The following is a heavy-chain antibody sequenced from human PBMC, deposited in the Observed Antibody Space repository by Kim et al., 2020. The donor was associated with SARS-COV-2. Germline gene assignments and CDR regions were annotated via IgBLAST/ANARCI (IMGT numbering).Heavy chain of an antibody. Sequence: GGSLRLSCAASGFTFSSYAMHWVRQAPGKGLEWVAVISYDGSNKYYADSVKGRFTISRDNSKNTLYLQMNSLRAEDTAVYYCAREGMVPAATRGFYFDYWGQGTLVTVSS. CDR3: AREGMVPAATRGFYFDY. CDR2: ISYDGSNK. D-gene: IGHD2-2*01. CDR1: GFTFSSYA. V-gene: IGHV3-30-3*01. J-gene: IGHJ4*02.